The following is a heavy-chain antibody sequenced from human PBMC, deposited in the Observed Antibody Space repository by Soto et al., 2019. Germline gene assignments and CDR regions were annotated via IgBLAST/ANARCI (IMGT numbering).Heavy chain of an antibody. J-gene: IGHJ6*02. CDR1: GGSFSGYY. CDR3: ARAIGARHPVYYYYYGMDV. D-gene: IGHD1-26*01. CDR2: INHSGST. V-gene: IGHV4-34*01. Sequence: SLTCAVYGGSFSGYYWSWIRQPPGKGLEWIGEINHSGSTNYNPSLKSRVTISVDTSKNQFSLKLSSVTAADTAVYYCARAIGARHPVYYYYYGMDVWGQGTTVTVSS.